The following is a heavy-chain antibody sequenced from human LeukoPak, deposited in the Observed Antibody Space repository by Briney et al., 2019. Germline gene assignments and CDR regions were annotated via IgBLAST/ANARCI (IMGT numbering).Heavy chain of an antibody. J-gene: IGHJ3*02. CDR3: AGSWSPYDAFDI. Sequence: GGSLRLSCAASGSTFSRYWMSWVRQAPGKGLEWVANIKQDGREKYYVDSVKGRFTISRDNAKNSLYLQMNSLRAEDTAVYYCAGSWSPYDAFDIWGQGTMVTVSS. CDR1: GSTFSRYW. V-gene: IGHV3-7*01. CDR2: IKQDGREK. D-gene: IGHD6-13*01.